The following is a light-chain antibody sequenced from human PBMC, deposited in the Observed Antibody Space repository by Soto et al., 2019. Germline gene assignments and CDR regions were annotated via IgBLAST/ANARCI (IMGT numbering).Light chain of an antibody. CDR3: QQYNTYWT. J-gene: IGKJ1*01. V-gene: IGKV1-5*03. CDR2: KAS. CDR1: QSISNW. Sequence: IQMTQSRSTLSASVGDRVTITFRASQSISNWLAWYQQKPGKAPKLLIYKASILESGVPSRFNGSGSGTEFTLTISSLQPADFASYYCQQYNTYWTFGQGTKVDIK.